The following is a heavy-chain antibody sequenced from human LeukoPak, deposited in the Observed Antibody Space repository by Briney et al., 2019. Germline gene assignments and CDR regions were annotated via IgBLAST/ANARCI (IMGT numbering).Heavy chain of an antibody. CDR3: ARAPFGDCSGGSCYYDAFDI. Sequence: SETLSLTCTVSGGSISSYYWSWIRQPPGKGLEWIGYIYYSGSTNYNPSLKSRVTISVDMSKNQFSLKLSSVTAADTAVYYCARAPFGDCSGGSCYYDAFDIWGQGTMVTVSS. CDR2: IYYSGST. D-gene: IGHD2-15*01. CDR1: GGSISSYY. J-gene: IGHJ3*02. V-gene: IGHV4-59*01.